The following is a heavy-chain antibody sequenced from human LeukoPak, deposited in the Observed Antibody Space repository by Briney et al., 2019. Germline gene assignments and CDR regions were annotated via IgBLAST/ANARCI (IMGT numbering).Heavy chain of an antibody. J-gene: IGHJ4*02. CDR1: GFTFSDHY. CDR2: SRNKDHRYST. CDR3: VRGHDSFDY. D-gene: IGHD3-3*01. V-gene: IGHV3-72*01. Sequence: GGSLRLSCAVSGFTFSDHYMDWVRQAAGKGLEWVGRSRNKDHRYSTEYATSVKGRFTISRDESTNSLLLQMNSLKIEDTALYYCVRGHDSFDYWGQGTLVTVSS.